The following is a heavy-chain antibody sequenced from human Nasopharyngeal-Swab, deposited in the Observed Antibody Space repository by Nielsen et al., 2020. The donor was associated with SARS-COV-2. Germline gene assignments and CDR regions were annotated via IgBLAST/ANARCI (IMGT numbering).Heavy chain of an antibody. CDR1: GYTFINYA. D-gene: IGHD3-3*01. V-gene: IGHV1-3*01. Sequence: ASVKVSCKASGYTFINYAIHWVRQAPGQGLEWMGWINGGNGNTKYSQRFRGRVTISRDTSANTAYMDLTSLRSEDTAVYYCAMQLPIFDFDFWSGLAYWGQGTLVTVSS. CDR3: AMQLPIFDFDFWSGLAY. CDR2: INGGNGNT. J-gene: IGHJ4*02.